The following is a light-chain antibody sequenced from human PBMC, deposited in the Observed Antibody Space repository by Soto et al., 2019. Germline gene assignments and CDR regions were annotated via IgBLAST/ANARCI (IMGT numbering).Light chain of an antibody. V-gene: IGKV1-5*03. CDR1: QSLSSW. CDR3: QHYNSYPWA. Sequence: DIQMTQSPSTLSASVGDRVTITCRASQSLSSWLAWYQQRPGRAPKLLIYEASSLQSGVPSRFSGSGSGTEFTLTISSLQPDDFATYYCQHYNSYPWAFGQGTKVEIK. CDR2: EAS. J-gene: IGKJ1*01.